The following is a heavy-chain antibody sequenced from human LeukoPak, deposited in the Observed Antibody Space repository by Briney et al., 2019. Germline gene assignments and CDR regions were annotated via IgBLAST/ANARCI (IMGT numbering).Heavy chain of an antibody. CDR3: ARRIPGFFFDS. CDR1: GGSFSGYY. Sequence: PSETLSLTCAVYGGSFSGYYWNWIRQPPGKGLEWIGSSFYSGSSYYNPSLKSRVTVSVDTSKNQFSLKLSSVTAADTAVYYCARRIPGFFFDSWGQGTLVTVSS. D-gene: IGHD2-21*01. V-gene: IGHV4-34*12. J-gene: IGHJ4*02. CDR2: SFYSGSS.